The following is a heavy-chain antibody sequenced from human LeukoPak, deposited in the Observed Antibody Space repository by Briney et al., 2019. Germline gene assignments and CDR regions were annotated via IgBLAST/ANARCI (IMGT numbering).Heavy chain of an antibody. V-gene: IGHV3-7*01. CDR3: ASDRAFSQFDY. CDR2: IKEDGSRA. D-gene: IGHD3-10*01. Sequence: GGSLRLSCGASGFSFSTYWMDWVRQAPGKGLEWVASIKEDGSRADYVDSVRDRFTVSRDNTKNSLFLQMNSLRVDDTAVYYCASDRAFSQFDYWGQGTLVTVSS. J-gene: IGHJ4*02. CDR1: GFSFSTYW.